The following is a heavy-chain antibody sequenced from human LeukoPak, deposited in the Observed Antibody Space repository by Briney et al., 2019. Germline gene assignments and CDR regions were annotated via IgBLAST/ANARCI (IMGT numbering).Heavy chain of an antibody. CDR3: ARAPDYYYYYMDV. V-gene: IGHV1-69*04. Sequence: SVKVSCKASGGTFSSYAISWVRQAPGQGLEWMGRIIPILGIANYAQKFQGRVTITADKSTSTAYMELSSLRSEDTAVYYCARAPDYYYYYMDVWGKGTTVTVSS. J-gene: IGHJ6*03. CDR1: GGTFSSYA. CDR2: IIPILGIA.